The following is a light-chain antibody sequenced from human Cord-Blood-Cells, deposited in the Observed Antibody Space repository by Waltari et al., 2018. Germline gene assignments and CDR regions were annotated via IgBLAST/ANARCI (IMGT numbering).Light chain of an antibody. V-gene: IGKV3-20*01. J-gene: IGKJ2*01. Sequence: EIVLTQSPGTLSLSPGERATLSCRASQSVSSSYLAWYQQKPGQAPRLLIYGASSRATGIPDRFSGSGSGTDFSLTISRLEPEDFAVYYCQQYGSSPVTFGQGTKLEIK. CDR2: GAS. CDR3: QQYGSSPVT. CDR1: QSVSSSY.